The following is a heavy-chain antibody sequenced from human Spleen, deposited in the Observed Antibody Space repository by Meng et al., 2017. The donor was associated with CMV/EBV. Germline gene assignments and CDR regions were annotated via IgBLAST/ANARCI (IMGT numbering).Heavy chain of an antibody. V-gene: IGHV1-24*01. D-gene: IGHD2-15*01. CDR2: FDPENGET. J-gene: IGHJ4*02. Sequence: KVSCKVSGYTLTELPRHWVRQAPGKGLEWMGGFDPENGETLYAQKFQGRVTMTEDTSSDTPYMELSSLRSDDTAVYFCATGGEGGFDSWGPGTLVTVSS. CDR3: ATGGEGGFDS. CDR1: GYTLTELP.